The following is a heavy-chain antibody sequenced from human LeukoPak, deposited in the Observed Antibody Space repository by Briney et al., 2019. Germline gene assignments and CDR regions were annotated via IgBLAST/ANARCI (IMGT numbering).Heavy chain of an antibody. J-gene: IGHJ4*02. CDR3: AIAGTGYYFYFHS. Sequence: GGSLRLSCAASGITFSTSVMSWVRQAPGKGLEWVSPIGGTVVTTYYADSVKGRFTISRDTSKNTLYLQMSSLRAEDTAVYYCAIAGTGYYFYFHSWGQGTLVTVSS. CDR2: IGGTVVTT. V-gene: IGHV3-23*01. CDR1: GITFSTSV. D-gene: IGHD3/OR15-3a*01.